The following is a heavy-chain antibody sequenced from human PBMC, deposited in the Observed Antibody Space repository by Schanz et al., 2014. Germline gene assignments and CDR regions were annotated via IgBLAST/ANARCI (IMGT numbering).Heavy chain of an antibody. V-gene: IGHV4-4*02. CDR2: MHHSEGR. CDR1: GASISSVYW. D-gene: IGHD4-17*01. J-gene: IGHJ4*02. Sequence: QVQLQESGPGLVKPSGTLSLTCTVSGASISSVYWWSWVRQSPGTGLEWIGEMHHSEGRNYNPSLKSRVTQFIEESKNRFFRELNSVPAADTAVYYCARATTAWPFDLWGQGTLVTVSS. CDR3: ARATTAWPFDL.